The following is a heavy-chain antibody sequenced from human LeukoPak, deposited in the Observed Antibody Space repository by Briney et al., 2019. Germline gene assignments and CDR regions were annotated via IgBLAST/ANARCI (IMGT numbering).Heavy chain of an antibody. Sequence: ASVKVSCTASGGTFSSYAISWVRQAPGQGLEWMGGIIPIFGTANYAQKFQGRVTITADESTSTAYMELSSLRSEDTAVYYCASPGDYGNNWFDPWGQGTLVTVSS. D-gene: IGHD4-17*01. J-gene: IGHJ5*02. CDR1: GGTFSSYA. CDR3: ASPGDYGNNWFDP. V-gene: IGHV1-69*13. CDR2: IIPIFGTA.